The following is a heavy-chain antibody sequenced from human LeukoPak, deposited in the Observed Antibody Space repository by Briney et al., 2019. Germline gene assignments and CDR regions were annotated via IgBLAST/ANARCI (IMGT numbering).Heavy chain of an antibody. D-gene: IGHD3-10*01. CDR2: ISGSGGST. V-gene: IGHV3-23*01. CDR1: GFTFSSYA. CDR3: AKDRGYGSGSYSLNWFDP. J-gene: IGHJ5*02. Sequence: PGGSLRLSCAASGFTFSSYAMTWVRQAPGKGLEWDSAISGSGGSTYYADSVKGRFTISRDNSKNTLYLQMNSLRAEDTAVYYCAKDRGYGSGSYSLNWFDPWGQGTLVTVSS.